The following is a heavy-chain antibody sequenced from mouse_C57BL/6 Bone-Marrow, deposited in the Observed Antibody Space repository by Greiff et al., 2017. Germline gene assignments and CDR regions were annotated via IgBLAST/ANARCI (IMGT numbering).Heavy chain of an antibody. V-gene: IGHV6-6*01. D-gene: IGHD1-1*01. CDR3: TRPRYYYGSPWFAY. CDR2: IRNKANNHAT. Sequence: EVQLVESGGGLVQPGGSMKLSCAASGFTFSDAWMDWVRQSPEKGLEWVAEIRNKANNHATYYAESVKGRFTISRDDSKSSVYLQMNSLRAEDTGIYYCTRPRYYYGSPWFAYWGQGTLVTVSA. J-gene: IGHJ3*01. CDR1: GFTFSDAW.